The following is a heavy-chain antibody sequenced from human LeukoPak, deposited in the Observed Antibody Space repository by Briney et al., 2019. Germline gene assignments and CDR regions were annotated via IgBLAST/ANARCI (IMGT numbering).Heavy chain of an antibody. V-gene: IGHV5-51*01. CDR2: IKTGDSET. Sequence: GESLKISCRASGYTFATYWIVWVRQVPGKGLEWMGLIKTGDSETQYSPSFQGQVTLSVDKSINTAYLQWSSLKASDSAMYYCARKFSSSADFWGQGTLVTVAS. D-gene: IGHD6-19*01. CDR1: GYTFATYW. J-gene: IGHJ4*02. CDR3: ARKFSSSADF.